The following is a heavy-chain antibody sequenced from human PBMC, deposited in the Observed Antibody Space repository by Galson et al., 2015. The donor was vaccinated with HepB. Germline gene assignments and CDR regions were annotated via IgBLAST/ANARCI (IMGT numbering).Heavy chain of an antibody. CDR1: GFTFSSYG. Sequence: SLRLSCAASGFTFSSYGMHWVRQAPGKGLEWVAVIWYDGSNKYYADSVKGRFTISRDNSKNTLYLQMNSLRAEDTAVYYCAREGAGYSYGYAIDYWGQGTLVTVSS. CDR2: IWYDGSNK. V-gene: IGHV3-33*01. CDR3: AREGAGYSYGYAIDY. J-gene: IGHJ4*02. D-gene: IGHD5-18*01.